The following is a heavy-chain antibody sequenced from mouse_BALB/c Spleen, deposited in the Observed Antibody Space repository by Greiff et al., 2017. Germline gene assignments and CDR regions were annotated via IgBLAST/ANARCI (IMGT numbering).Heavy chain of an antibody. CDR3: ARYDGYYLYAMDY. V-gene: IGHV1-80*01. CDR1: GYAFSSYW. J-gene: IGHJ4*01. Sequence: VQLQQSGAELVRPGSSVKISCKASGYAFSSYWMNWVKQRPGQGLEWIGQIYPGDGDTNYNGKFKGKATLTADKSSSTAYMQLSSLTSDDSAVYFCARYDGYYLYAMDYWGQGTSVTVSS. CDR2: IYPGDGDT. D-gene: IGHD2-3*01.